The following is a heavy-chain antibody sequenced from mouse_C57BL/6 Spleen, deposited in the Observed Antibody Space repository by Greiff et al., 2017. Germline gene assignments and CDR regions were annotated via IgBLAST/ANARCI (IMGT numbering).Heavy chain of an antibody. V-gene: IGHV10-1*01. CDR1: GFSFNTYA. CDR2: IRSKSNNYAT. J-gene: IGHJ4*01. Sequence: DVQLVESGGGLVQPKGSLKLSCAASGFSFNTYAMNWVRQAPGKGLEWVARIRSKSNNYATYYADSVKDRFTISRDDSESMLYLQMNNLKTEDTAMYYCVSFYYSNSHYAMDYWGQGTSVTVSS. D-gene: IGHD2-5*01. CDR3: VSFYYSNSHYAMDY.